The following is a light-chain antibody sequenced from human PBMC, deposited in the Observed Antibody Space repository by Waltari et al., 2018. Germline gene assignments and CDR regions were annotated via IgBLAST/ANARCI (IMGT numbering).Light chain of an antibody. CDR2: KVS. J-gene: IGKJ2*01. CDR1: QSLEHSDGNTY. CDR3: MQATQWPYT. V-gene: IGKV2-30*02. Sequence: DVALTQSPLSLPVTLWPPASISCSSTQSLEHSDGNTYLNWFQQRPGQSPRRLIYKVSNRDSGVPDRFSGSGSGPDFTLKISRVEAEDVGAVYYCMQATQWPYTFGQGTKLDVK.